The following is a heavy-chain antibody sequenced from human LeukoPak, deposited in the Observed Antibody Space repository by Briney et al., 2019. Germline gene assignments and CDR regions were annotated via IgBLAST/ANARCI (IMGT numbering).Heavy chain of an antibody. Sequence: GGSLRLSCTVSGFTVSSNSMSWVRQAPGKGLEWVSFIYSGGNTHYSDSVKGRFTISRDDSKNTLYLQMNSLRAEDTAVYYCARRAGEYSHPYDYWGQGTLVTVSS. J-gene: IGHJ4*02. CDR3: ARRAGEYSHPYDY. V-gene: IGHV3-53*01. CDR2: IYSGGNT. CDR1: GFTVSSNS. D-gene: IGHD4-17*01.